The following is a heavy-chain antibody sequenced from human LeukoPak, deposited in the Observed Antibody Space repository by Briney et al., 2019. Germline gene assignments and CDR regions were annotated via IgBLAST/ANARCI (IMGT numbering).Heavy chain of an antibody. CDR2: IIPIFGTA. Sequence: SVKVSCKASGGTFSSYAISWVRQAPGQGLEWMGRIIPIFGTANYAQKFQGRVTITTDESTSTAYMELSSLRFEDTAVYYCASGGYYCDSSGYFFDYWGQGTLVTVSS. D-gene: IGHD3-22*01. CDR1: GGTFSSYA. V-gene: IGHV1-69*05. CDR3: ASGGYYCDSSGYFFDY. J-gene: IGHJ4*02.